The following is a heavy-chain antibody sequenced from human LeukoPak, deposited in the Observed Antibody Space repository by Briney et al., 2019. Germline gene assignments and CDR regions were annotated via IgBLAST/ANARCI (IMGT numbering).Heavy chain of an antibody. V-gene: IGHV3-11*04. CDR3: ARQRGDILTGYYMPRGFDY. J-gene: IGHJ4*02. CDR1: GFTFSDYY. D-gene: IGHD3-9*01. CDR2: ISSSGSTI. Sequence: GGSLRLSCAASGFTFSDYYMSWIRQAPGKGLEWVSYISSSGSTIYYADSVKGRFTISRDNAKNSLYLQMKSLRAEDTAVYYCARQRGDILTGYYMPRGFDYWGQGTLVTVSS.